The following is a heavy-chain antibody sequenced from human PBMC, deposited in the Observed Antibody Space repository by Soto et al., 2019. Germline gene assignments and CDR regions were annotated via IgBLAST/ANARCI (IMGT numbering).Heavy chain of an antibody. CDR1: GFVFSNAW. CDR2: IKRKTEGGTV. D-gene: IGHD3-3*01. V-gene: IGHV3-15*05. Sequence: LRLSCAASGFVFSNAWVSWVRQSPGKGLEWIGRIKRKTEGGTVDYAAPVKGRFTISRDDSKNTVYLQMKSLKIEDTGVYYCTTVEYYDFWSGPGDYWGQGTLVTVSS. CDR3: TTVEYYDFWSGPGDY. J-gene: IGHJ4*02.